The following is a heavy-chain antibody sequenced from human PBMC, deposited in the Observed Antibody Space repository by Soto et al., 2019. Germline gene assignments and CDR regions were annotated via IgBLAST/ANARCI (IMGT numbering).Heavy chain of an antibody. V-gene: IGHV4-59*08. CDR1: GGSISTYS. CDR3: ARVRTSLDLYYYYMDV. Sequence: SETLSLTCTVSGGSISTYSWTWIRQPPGKAMEWIGYIYDYGSSYYNPSFESRVAFSVDTSKNQLSLDVTSVTAADTAVYYCARVRTSLDLYYYYMDVWGQGTTVTVSS. CDR2: IYDYGSS. J-gene: IGHJ6*03. D-gene: IGHD2-2*01.